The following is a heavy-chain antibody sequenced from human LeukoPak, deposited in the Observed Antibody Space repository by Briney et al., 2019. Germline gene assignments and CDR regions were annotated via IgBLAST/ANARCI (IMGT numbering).Heavy chain of an antibody. CDR1: DYTYTSYG. D-gene: IGHD1-1*01. J-gene: IGHJ5*02. CDR2: ISGYNGNT. V-gene: IGHV1-18*01. CDR3: ARDGTPGTTFRFDP. Sequence: GASVQVSCKASDYTYTSYGISWVRQAPGQGLEWMGWISGYNGNTNYAQKFQARVTMTTDTSTTTAYMELRSLRSDDTAVYYCARDGTPGTTFRFDPWGQGTLVIVSS.